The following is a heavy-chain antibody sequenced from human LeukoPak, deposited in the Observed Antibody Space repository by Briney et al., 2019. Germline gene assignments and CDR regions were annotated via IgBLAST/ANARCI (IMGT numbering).Heavy chain of an antibody. CDR3: AKKVDCSSTSCYGPWFDP. CDR2: ISGSGGST. V-gene: IGHV3-23*01. D-gene: IGHD2-2*01. Sequence: PGASLRLSCAASGFTFSSYAMSWVRQAPGKGLEWVPAISGSGGSTYYADSVKGRFTISRDNSKNTLYLQMHSLRAEDTAVYYCAKKVDCSSTSCYGPWFDPWGQGTLVTVSS. J-gene: IGHJ5*02. CDR1: GFTFSSYA.